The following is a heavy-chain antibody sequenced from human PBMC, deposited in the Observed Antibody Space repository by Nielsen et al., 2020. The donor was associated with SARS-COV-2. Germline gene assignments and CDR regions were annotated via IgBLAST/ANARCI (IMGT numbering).Heavy chain of an antibody. CDR3: AKGDRYCGGDCYADAFVF. CDR1: GFSFSSYG. Sequence: GESLKISCTASGFSFSSYGMNWVRQAPGKGLGWVSYISKSYTPIDYADSVKGRFTISRDNARNSLYLQMNGLRAEDTAVYYCAKGDRYCGGDCYADAFVFWGQGTMVTV. CDR2: ISKSYTPI. D-gene: IGHD2-21*02. V-gene: IGHV3-48*01. J-gene: IGHJ3*01.